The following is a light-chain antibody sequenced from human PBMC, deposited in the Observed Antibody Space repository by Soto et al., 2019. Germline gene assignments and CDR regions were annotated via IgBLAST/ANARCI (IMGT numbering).Light chain of an antibody. J-gene: IGKJ3*01. CDR1: QSVSSSF. CDR3: QHYGNSPPEYT. V-gene: IGKV3-20*01. CDR2: GAS. Sequence: EIVLTQSPGTLSLSPGERATLSCRASQSVSSSFLAWYQQRPGQAPRLLIFGASYRATGIPDRFSGSGSGTDITLTISRLEPEDFAVYYCQHYGNSPPEYTFDPGTNVDSK.